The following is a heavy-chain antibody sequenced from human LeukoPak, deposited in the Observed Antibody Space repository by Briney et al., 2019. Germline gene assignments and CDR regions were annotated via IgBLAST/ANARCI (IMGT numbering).Heavy chain of an antibody. CDR1: GGSISSSSYY. Sequence: PSETLSLTCTVSGGSISSSSYYWGWIRQPPGKGLVWIGSLYYGGRTYYNPSLKSRVTISVDTSKNQFSLRLSSVTAADTAVYYCAMTTVTTFFSASDDSWGQGTLVTVSS. V-gene: IGHV4-39*01. CDR3: AMTTVTTFFSASDDS. D-gene: IGHD4-17*01. J-gene: IGHJ4*02. CDR2: LYYGGRT.